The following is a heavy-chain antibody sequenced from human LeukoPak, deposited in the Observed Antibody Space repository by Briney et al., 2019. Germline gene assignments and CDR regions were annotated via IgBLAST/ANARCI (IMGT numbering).Heavy chain of an antibody. CDR1: GFSFSSYG. V-gene: IGHV3-30*02. CDR2: IRYDGHEK. J-gene: IGHJ4*02. Sequence: GGSLRLSCTTSGFSFSSYGMHWVRQAPGKGLEWVAFIRYDGHEKDYADSVKGRFTISREKSKNTLYLQMNSLRAEDTAVYYCARDTCDGGSCYVYYFDYWGQGTLVTVSS. CDR3: ARDTCDGGSCYVYYFDY. D-gene: IGHD2-15*01.